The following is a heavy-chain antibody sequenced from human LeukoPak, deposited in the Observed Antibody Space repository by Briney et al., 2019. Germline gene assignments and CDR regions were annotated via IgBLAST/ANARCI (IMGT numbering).Heavy chain of an antibody. D-gene: IGHD3-22*01. J-gene: IGHJ6*02. CDR1: GGSISSSSYY. CDR3: ARTDLSWDSSKDYYYYYGMDV. Sequence: SGTLSLTCAVSGGSISSSSYYWGWIRQPPGKGLEWIGSIYYSGSTYYNPSLKSRVTISVDTSKNQFSLKLSSVTAAGTAVYYCARTDLSWDSSKDYYYYYGMDVWGQGTTVTVSS. V-gene: IGHV4-39*07. CDR2: IYYSGST.